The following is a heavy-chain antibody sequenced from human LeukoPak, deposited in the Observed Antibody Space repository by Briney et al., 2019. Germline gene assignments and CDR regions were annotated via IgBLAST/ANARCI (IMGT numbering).Heavy chain of an antibody. CDR1: GGSISSYY. Sequence: SETLSLTCTVSGGSISSYYWSWIRQPPGKGLEWIGYIYYSGSTNYNPSLKSRVTISVDTSKNQFSLKLSSVTAADTAVYYCARGANYYDSRRSFDYWGQGTLVTVSS. J-gene: IGHJ4*02. CDR2: IYYSGST. V-gene: IGHV4-59*01. D-gene: IGHD3-22*01. CDR3: ARGANYYDSRRSFDY.